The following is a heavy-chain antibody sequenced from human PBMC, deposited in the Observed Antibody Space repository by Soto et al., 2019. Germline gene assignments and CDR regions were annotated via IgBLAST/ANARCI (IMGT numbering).Heavy chain of an antibody. V-gene: IGHV3-74*01. CDR1: GITFSGFW. J-gene: IGHJ4*02. CDR3: ATVFEH. Sequence: VPLVESGGGSVQPGGSLRLSCVASGITFSGFWMHWVRQVPGKGLEWVARVDSAGSGTSYAESVKGRFTVSRDNAKNTLSLQMDSLRVEDTAVYYCATVFEHWGQGIPVTVSS. CDR2: VDSAGSGT.